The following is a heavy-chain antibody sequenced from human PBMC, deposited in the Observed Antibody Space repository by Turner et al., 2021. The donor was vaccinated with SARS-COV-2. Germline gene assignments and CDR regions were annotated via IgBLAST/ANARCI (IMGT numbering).Heavy chain of an antibody. V-gene: IGHV3-30*18. CDR3: AKDDNYDFWTGYYVY. CDR2: ISYDGSNK. J-gene: IGHJ4*02. D-gene: IGHD3-3*01. Sequence: QVKLVESGGGVVQPGRSLRLSCAASGFTFSSYGMHWLRQAPGKGLEWVAVISYDGSNKYYADSVKGRFTISRDNCKNTLYLQMNSLRAEDTAVYYCAKDDNYDFWTGYYVYWGQGTLVTVSS. CDR1: GFTFSSYG.